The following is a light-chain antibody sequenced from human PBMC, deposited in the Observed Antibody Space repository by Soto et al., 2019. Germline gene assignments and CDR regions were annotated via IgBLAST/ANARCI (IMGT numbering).Light chain of an antibody. V-gene: IGLV2-14*01. CDR2: DVN. Sequence: QPVLAQPASVSGSFGQSITISCSGPNTDLGVYGYVSWYQHHPGKAPKLLIYDVNNRPSGISDRFSGSKSGDTASLTISGLQAEDEADYFCFSKISGFVYGFGTGTKLTDL. CDR3: FSKISGFVYG. J-gene: IGLJ1*01. CDR1: NTDLGVYGY.